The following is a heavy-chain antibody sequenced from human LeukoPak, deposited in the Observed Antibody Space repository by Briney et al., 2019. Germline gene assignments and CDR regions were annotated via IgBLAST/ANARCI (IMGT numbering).Heavy chain of an antibody. CDR1: GGSISSSSYY. CDR3: ARDFPDYDILTGYKWFDP. D-gene: IGHD3-9*01. J-gene: IGHJ5*02. V-gene: IGHV4-39*07. Sequence: SETLSLTCTVSGGSISSSSYYWGWIRQPPGKGLEWIGSIYYSGSTYYNPSLKSRVTISVDTSKNQFSLKLSSVTAADTAVYYCARDFPDYDILTGYKWFDPWGQGTLVTVSS. CDR2: IYYSGST.